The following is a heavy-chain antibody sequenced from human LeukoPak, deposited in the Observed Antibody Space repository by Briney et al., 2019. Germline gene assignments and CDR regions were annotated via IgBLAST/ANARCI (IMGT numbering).Heavy chain of an antibody. Sequence: PSETLSLTCAVYGGSFSGDYWSWIRQPPGKGLEWVGEINHSGSTNYNPSLKSRVTISVETSKNQFSLKLSSVTAADTAVYYCARGRAGYVKRRRDNAFDIWGQGTMVTVSS. J-gene: IGHJ3*02. CDR3: ARGRAGYVKRRRDNAFDI. CDR2: INHSGST. V-gene: IGHV4-34*01. CDR1: GGSFSGDY. D-gene: IGHD3-16*01.